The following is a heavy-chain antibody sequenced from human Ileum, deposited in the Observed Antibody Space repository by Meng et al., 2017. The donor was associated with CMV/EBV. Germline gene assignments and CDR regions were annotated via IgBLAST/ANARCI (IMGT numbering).Heavy chain of an antibody. CDR1: GFTFSGYW. CDR3: GRDTRGAGIEY. D-gene: IGHD3-10*01. J-gene: IGHJ4*02. CDR2: IKQDGSDK. Sequence: GESLKIPCAASGFTFSGYWISWVRQAPGKGLDWVANIKQDGSDKYYVDSVKGRFTISRDNAKNSLYLQMNSLRAEDTAVYYCGRDTRGAGIEYWGQGTLVTVSS. V-gene: IGHV3-7*01.